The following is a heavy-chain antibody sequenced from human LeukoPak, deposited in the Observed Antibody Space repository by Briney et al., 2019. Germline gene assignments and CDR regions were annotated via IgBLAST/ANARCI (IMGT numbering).Heavy chain of an antibody. CDR1: GDSISSYY. Sequence: NTSETLSLTCTVSGDSISSYYWSWIRQPPGKGLEWMGYIYYTGSTNYNPSLKSRVTISVDTSKNRFSLNFNSVTAADTALYWCARHNAPRRVGFDFWGQGILVTVSS. V-gene: IGHV4-59*08. D-gene: IGHD3-10*01. CDR2: IYYTGST. J-gene: IGHJ4*02. CDR3: ARHNAPRRVGFDF.